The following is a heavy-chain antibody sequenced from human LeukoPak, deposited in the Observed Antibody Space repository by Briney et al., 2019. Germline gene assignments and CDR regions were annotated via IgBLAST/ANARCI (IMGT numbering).Heavy chain of an antibody. CDR2: INSVGSST. CDR3: ARVHLGIRGAFDI. Sequence: PGGSLRLSCAASGFTFSSYWMHWVRQAPGKGLVWVSRINSVGSSTSYADSVKGRFTISRDNAKNTLYLQMNSLRAEDTAVYYCARVHLGIRGAFDIWGQGTMVTVSS. CDR1: GFTFSSYW. V-gene: IGHV3-74*01. D-gene: IGHD7-27*01. J-gene: IGHJ3*02.